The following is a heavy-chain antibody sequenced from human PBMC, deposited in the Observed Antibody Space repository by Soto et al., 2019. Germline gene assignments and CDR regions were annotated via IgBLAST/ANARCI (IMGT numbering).Heavy chain of an antibody. Sequence: PSETLSLTCTVSGGSISSGDYYWSWIRQPPGKGLEWIGYIYYSGSTYYNPSLKSRVTISVDTSKNQFSLKLSSVTAADTAVYYCARQLTESGSYHDAFDIWGQGTMVTVSS. CDR3: ARQLTESGSYHDAFDI. CDR2: IYYSGST. D-gene: IGHD1-26*01. J-gene: IGHJ3*02. V-gene: IGHV4-30-4*01. CDR1: GGSISSGDYY.